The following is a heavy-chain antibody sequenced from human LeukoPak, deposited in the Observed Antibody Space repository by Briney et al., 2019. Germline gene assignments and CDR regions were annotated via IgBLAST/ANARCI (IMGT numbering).Heavy chain of an antibody. D-gene: IGHD4-17*01. J-gene: IGHJ3*02. CDR2: IYSGGST. Sequence: PGGSLRLSCAASGFTVSSNYMSWVRQAPGKGLEWVSVIYSGGSTYYADSVKGRFTISRHNSKNTLYLQMNSLRAEDTAVYYCARHRNVYGDYDAFDIWGQGTMVTVSS. CDR3: ARHRNVYGDYDAFDI. V-gene: IGHV3-53*04. CDR1: GFTVSSNY.